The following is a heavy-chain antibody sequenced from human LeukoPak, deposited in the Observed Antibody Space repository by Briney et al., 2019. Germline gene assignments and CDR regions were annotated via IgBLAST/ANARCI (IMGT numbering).Heavy chain of an antibody. CDR1: GFTFSSYT. J-gene: IGHJ4*02. D-gene: IGHD6-6*01. CDR2: ITGNGDS. V-gene: IGHV3-23*01. Sequence: GGSLRLSCAASGFTFSSYTVSWGRQAPGKGREGVATITGNGDSYYTDSVKGRFTISRDNSKNTLYLQMNSLRAEDTAVYYCARGLYSSSPWGQGTLVTVSS. CDR3: ARGLYSSSP.